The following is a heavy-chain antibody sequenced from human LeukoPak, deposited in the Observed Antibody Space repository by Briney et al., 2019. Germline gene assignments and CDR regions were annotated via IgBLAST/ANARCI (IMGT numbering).Heavy chain of an antibody. D-gene: IGHD3-3*01. V-gene: IGHV4-38-2*02. CDR1: GYSISSGYY. J-gene: IGHJ4*02. CDR2: IYHSGNT. CDR3: ARIYYDFEFDF. Sequence: PSETLSLTCTVSGYSISSGYYWGWIRQPPGKGLEWIGNIYHSGNTYYNPSLKSRVTISVDTSKNHFSLKLSSVTAADTAIYYCARIYYDFEFDFRGQGTLVTVSS.